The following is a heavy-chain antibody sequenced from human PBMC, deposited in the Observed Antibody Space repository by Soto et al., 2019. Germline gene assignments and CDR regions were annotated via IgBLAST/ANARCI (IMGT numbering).Heavy chain of an antibody. CDR3: ARDHDTAMETLDY. D-gene: IGHD5-18*01. J-gene: IGHJ4*02. CDR2: IWYDGSNK. CDR1: GFTFSSYG. Sequence: QVQLVESGGGVVQPGRSLRLSCAASGFTFSSYGMHWVRQAPGKGLEWVAVIWYDGSNKYYADSMKGRFTISRDNSKNTLYLQMNSLRAEDTAVYYCARDHDTAMETLDYWGQGTLVTVSS. V-gene: IGHV3-33*01.